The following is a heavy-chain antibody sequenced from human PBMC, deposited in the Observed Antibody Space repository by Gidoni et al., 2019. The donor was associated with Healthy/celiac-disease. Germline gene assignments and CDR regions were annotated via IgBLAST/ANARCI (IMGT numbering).Heavy chain of an antibody. Sequence: EVQLVESGGGLVQPGRSLRLSCAASGFTFDDYDMHWVRQAPGKGLGWFSGISWNSGSIGYADSVKGRFTISRDNAKNSLYLQMNSLRAEDTALYYCAKDMQGADTPPNYYYGMDVWGQGTTVTVSS. V-gene: IGHV3-9*01. D-gene: IGHD5-18*01. CDR1: GFTFDDYD. J-gene: IGHJ6*02. CDR3: AKDMQGADTPPNYYYGMDV. CDR2: ISWNSGSI.